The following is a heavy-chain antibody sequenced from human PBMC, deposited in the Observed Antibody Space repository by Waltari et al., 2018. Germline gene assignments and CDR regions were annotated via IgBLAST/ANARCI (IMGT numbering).Heavy chain of an antibody. Sequence: QVHLLESGGGVVQPGTSLRLSCTVSGFAFFKHGMHWVRQAPGKGLGWVSVIWHDGSQTYYGDSVKGRFTISRENSKNMIYLQVDSLKVEDTAVYYCAREGISGSGEYYGMDVWGQGTTVTVS. J-gene: IGHJ6*02. CDR2: IWHDGSQT. CDR3: AREGISGSGEYYGMDV. CDR1: GFAFFKHG. V-gene: IGHV3-33*01. D-gene: IGHD1-26*01.